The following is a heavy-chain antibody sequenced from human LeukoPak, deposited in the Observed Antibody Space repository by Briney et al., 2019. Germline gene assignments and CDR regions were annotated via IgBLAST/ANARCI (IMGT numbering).Heavy chain of an antibody. CDR1: GGSFSGYY. D-gene: IGHD4-17*01. CDR3: ARASYGDYVPFDY. CDR2: IYTSGST. J-gene: IGHJ4*02. Sequence: SETLSLTCAVYGGSFSGYYWSWIRQPAGKGLEWIGRIYTSGSTNYNPSLKSRVTISVDTSKNQFSLTLSSVTAADTAVYYCARASYGDYVPFDYWGQGTLVTVSS. V-gene: IGHV4-59*10.